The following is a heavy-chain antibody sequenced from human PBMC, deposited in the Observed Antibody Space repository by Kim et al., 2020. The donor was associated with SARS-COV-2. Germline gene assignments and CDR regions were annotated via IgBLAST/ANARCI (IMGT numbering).Heavy chain of an antibody. Sequence: SETLSLTCTVSGDSISSGGYYWSWIRQHPGKGLEWIGYIYYSGSTYYNPSLKSRVTISVDTSKNQFSLKLSSVTAADTAVYYCARARITMIVVVVAFDIWGQGTMVTVSS. CDR1: GDSISSGGYY. V-gene: IGHV4-31*03. D-gene: IGHD3-22*01. J-gene: IGHJ3*02. CDR2: IYYSGST. CDR3: ARARITMIVVVVAFDI.